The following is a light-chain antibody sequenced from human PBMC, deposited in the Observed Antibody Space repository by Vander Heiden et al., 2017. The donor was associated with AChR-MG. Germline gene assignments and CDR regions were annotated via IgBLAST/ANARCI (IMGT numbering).Light chain of an antibody. Sequence: LVFTQSPATLSLSPGERATLSCRASQSVSSYLAWYQQKPGQAPRLLIYDASNRATGIPARFSGSGSGTDFTLTISSLEPEDFAVYYCQHRSNWPLTFGRGTKVEIK. CDR1: QSVSSY. V-gene: IGKV3-11*01. CDR3: QHRSNWPLT. J-gene: IGKJ4*01. CDR2: DAS.